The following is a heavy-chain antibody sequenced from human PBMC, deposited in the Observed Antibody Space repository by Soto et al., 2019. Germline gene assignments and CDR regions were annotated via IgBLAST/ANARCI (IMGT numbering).Heavy chain of an antibody. Sequence: PGGSLRLSCVVSGFTFSDRYMDWVRQAPGQGLEWVGRIKSQASGGTIDYAAPVKGRFTISRDDSKNTVYLQVRSATAADAAVYYCARDLKEYCSDGKCNWFDPWGQGTLVTVSS. CDR1: GFTFSDRY. CDR2: IKSQASGGTI. J-gene: IGHJ5*02. CDR3: ARDLKEYCSDGKCNWFDP. D-gene: IGHD2-15*01. V-gene: IGHV3-15*05.